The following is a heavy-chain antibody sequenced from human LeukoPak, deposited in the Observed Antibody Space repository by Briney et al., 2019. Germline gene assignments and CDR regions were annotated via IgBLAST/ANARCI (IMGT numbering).Heavy chain of an antibody. Sequence: QTGGSLRLSCAASGFTFSSYGMHWVRQAPGKGLEWVAVILYDGSNKYYADSAKGRFTISRDNSKNTLYLQMNSLRAEDTAVYYCARGDYGDYVGAFDIWGQGTMVTVSS. CDR2: ILYDGSNK. CDR1: GFTFSSYG. CDR3: ARGDYGDYVGAFDI. J-gene: IGHJ3*02. V-gene: IGHV3-30*03. D-gene: IGHD4-17*01.